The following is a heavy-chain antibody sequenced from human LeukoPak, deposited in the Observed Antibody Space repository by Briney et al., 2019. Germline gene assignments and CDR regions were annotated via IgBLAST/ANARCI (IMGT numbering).Heavy chain of an antibody. CDR1: GGSISSYY. V-gene: IGHV4-59*01. CDR2: IYYSGTS. Sequence: SETLSLTCSVSGGSISSYYWSWIRQPPGKGLEWIGFIYYSGTSSYNPSLKSRVSISIDTSKNQFSLHLSSLTAADTAVYYCAREPLYGSGKGNDYWGQGTLVTVSS. J-gene: IGHJ4*02. D-gene: IGHD3-10*01. CDR3: AREPLYGSGKGNDY.